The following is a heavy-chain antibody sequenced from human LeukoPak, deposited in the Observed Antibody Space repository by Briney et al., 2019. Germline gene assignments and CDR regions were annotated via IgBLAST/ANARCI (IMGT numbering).Heavy chain of an antibody. CDR2: TYYRSKWYN. CDR1: GDSVSNNSAA. V-gene: IGHV6-1*01. Sequence: SQTLSLTCAISGDSVSNNSAAWNWIRQSPSRGLEWLGRTYYRSKWYNDYAVSVKSRITINPDTSKNQFSLQLNSVTPEDTAVYYCARDEIVVVVAATEVYYYYGMDVWGQGTTVTVSS. CDR3: ARDEIVVVVAATEVYYYYGMDV. D-gene: IGHD2-15*01. J-gene: IGHJ6*02.